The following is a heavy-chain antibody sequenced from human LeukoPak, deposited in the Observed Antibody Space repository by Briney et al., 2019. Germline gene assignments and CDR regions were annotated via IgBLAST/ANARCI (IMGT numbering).Heavy chain of an antibody. J-gene: IGHJ4*02. D-gene: IGHD3-22*01. Sequence: PGRSLRLSCAASGFTFSSYGMHWVRQAPGKGLEWVAVIWYDGSNKYYADSVKGRFTISRDNSKNTLYLQMNSLRAEDTAVYYCARDLRFPNYDSSGYYYGYWGQGPLVTVSS. CDR2: IWYDGSNK. V-gene: IGHV3-33*01. CDR3: ARDLRFPNYDSSGYYYGY. CDR1: GFTFSSYG.